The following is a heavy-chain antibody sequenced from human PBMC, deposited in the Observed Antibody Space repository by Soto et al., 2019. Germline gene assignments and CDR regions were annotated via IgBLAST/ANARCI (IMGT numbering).Heavy chain of an antibody. V-gene: IGHV3-33*01. CDR3: ARDWGDPYYYDSSGYYDYYYYGMDV. Sequence: GGSLRLSCAASGFTFSSYGMHWVRQAPGKGLEWVAVIWYDGSNKYYADSVKGRFTISRDNSKNTLYLQMNSLRAEDTAVYYCARDWGDPYYYDSSGYYDYYYYGMDVWGQGTTVTVSS. J-gene: IGHJ6*02. D-gene: IGHD3-22*01. CDR2: IWYDGSNK. CDR1: GFTFSSYG.